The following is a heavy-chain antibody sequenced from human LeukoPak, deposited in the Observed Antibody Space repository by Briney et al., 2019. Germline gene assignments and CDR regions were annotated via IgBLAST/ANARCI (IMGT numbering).Heavy chain of an antibody. Sequence: PVASVKVSCKASGGTFSSYTISWVRQAPGQGLEWMGRIIPILGIANYAQKFQGRVTITADKSTSTAYMELSSLRSEDTAVYYCATDYYDSSGYFDYWGQGTLVTVSS. CDR3: ATDYYDSSGYFDY. V-gene: IGHV1-69*04. D-gene: IGHD3-22*01. J-gene: IGHJ4*02. CDR1: GGTFSSYT. CDR2: IIPILGIA.